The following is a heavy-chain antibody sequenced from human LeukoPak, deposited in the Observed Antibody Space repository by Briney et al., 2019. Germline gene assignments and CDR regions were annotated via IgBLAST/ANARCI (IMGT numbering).Heavy chain of an antibody. CDR2: IYHSGST. J-gene: IGHJ4*02. D-gene: IGHD5-18*01. V-gene: IGHV4-30-2*01. CDR3: ASGYSYGYAGGLDY. Sequence: PSETLSPTCAVSGGSISSGGYSWSWIRQPPGRGLEWIGYIYHSGSTYYNPSLKSRVTISVDRSKNQFSLKLSSVTAADTAVYYCASGYSYGYAGGLDYWGQGTLVTVSS. CDR1: GGSISSGGYS.